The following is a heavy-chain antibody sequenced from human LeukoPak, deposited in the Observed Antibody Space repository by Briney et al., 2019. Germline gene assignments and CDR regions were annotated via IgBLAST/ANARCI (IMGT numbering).Heavy chain of an antibody. CDR1: RFTFGNHA. D-gene: IGHD2-2*01. CDR3: AKDRERVLHPLGTQYPSAAFDI. J-gene: IGHJ3*02. CDR2: IGGSGDRT. Sequence: PGGSLRLSCAASRFTFGNHAMNWLRQAPGKGLEWVSGIGGSGDRTYYADSVKGRFTISRDNYMHTLYLQMNSLRAEDTALYYCAKDRERVLHPLGTQYPSAAFDIWGQGTMVTVSS. V-gene: IGHV3-23*01.